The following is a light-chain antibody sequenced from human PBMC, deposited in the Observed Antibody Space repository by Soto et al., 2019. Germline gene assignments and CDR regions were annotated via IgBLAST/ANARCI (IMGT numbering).Light chain of an antibody. CDR2: SAS. J-gene: IGKJ5*01. V-gene: IGKV1-27*01. CDR1: QDISVY. Sequence: DIQMTQSPSSLSASVGDRVTITCRASQDISVYLAWYQQKPGKVPKLLIYSASTLQSGVPSRFSGSGSGTDFTLTSSSLQPEDVATYYCQKFNTAPLTFGQGTRPVIK. CDR3: QKFNTAPLT.